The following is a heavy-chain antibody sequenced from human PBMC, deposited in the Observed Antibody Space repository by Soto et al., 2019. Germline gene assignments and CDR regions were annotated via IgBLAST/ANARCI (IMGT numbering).Heavy chain of an antibody. V-gene: IGHV1-3*01. CDR2: INAGNGNT. J-gene: IGHJ4*02. D-gene: IGHD6-6*01. CDR1: GYTFTNYL. CDR3: ARGFEAARSFDY. Sequence: GASVKVACKASGYTFTNYLMHWVRQAPGQRLEWMGCINAGNGNTKYSQNLQGRVTITRDTSASTAYMELSSLKSEHTAVYYCARGFEAARSFDYWGQGTLVTVSS.